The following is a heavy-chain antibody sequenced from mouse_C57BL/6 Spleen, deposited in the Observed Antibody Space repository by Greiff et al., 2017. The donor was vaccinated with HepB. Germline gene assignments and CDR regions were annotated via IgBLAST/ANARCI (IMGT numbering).Heavy chain of an antibody. V-gene: IGHV1-55*01. J-gene: IGHJ2*01. CDR2: IYPGSGST. D-gene: IGHD1-1*01. CDR3: ARALYYDGSSYFDY. CDR1: GYTFTSYW. Sequence: VQLQQPGAELVKPGASVKMSCKASGYTFTSYWITWVKQRPGQGLEWIGDIYPGSGSTNYNEKFKSKATLTVDTSSSTAYMQLSSLTSEDSAVYYCARALYYDGSSYFDYWGQGTTLTVSS.